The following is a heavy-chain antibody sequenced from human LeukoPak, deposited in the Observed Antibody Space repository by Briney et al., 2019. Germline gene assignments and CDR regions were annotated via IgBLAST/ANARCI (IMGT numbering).Heavy chain of an antibody. J-gene: IGHJ4*02. CDR1: GHTFIGYY. CDR3: AKDVAVAGTSLGY. D-gene: IGHD6-19*01. V-gene: IGHV1-2*02. CDR2: INPNSGGT. Sequence: ASVKVSCKASGHTFIGYYMHWVRQAPGQGLEWMGWINPNSGGTNNAQKFQGRVTMTRDTSISTAYMELSRLRSDDTAVYYCAKDVAVAGTSLGYWGQGTLVTVSS.